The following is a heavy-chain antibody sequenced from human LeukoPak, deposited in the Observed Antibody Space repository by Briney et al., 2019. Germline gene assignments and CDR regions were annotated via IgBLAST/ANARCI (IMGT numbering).Heavy chain of an antibody. D-gene: IGHD6-19*01. CDR1: GFTFSSYS. CDR3: ARDDEQWLVHDAFDI. Sequence: GGSLRLSCAASGFTFSSYSMNWVRQAPGKGLEWVSSISSSSSYIYYADSVKGRFTISRDNAKNSLYLQMNSLRAEDTAVYYCARDDEQWLVHDAFDIWGQGTMVTVSS. J-gene: IGHJ3*02. V-gene: IGHV3-21*01. CDR2: ISSSSSYI.